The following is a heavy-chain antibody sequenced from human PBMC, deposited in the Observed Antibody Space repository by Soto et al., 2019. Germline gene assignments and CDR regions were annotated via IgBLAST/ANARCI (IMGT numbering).Heavy chain of an antibody. D-gene: IGHD3-22*01. V-gene: IGHV4-30-4*01. CDR3: ASHLPYYYDSSGPRNEHYPH. Sequence: LSLTCTVSGGSINSGDYYWSWIRQPPGKGLDWIGYIYYSGSTYYNPSLKSRVTISVDTSKNQFSLKLSSVTAADTAVYYCASHLPYYYDSSGPRNEHYPHWGQGTLVTVSS. J-gene: IGHJ1*01. CDR1: GGSINSGDYY. CDR2: IYYSGST.